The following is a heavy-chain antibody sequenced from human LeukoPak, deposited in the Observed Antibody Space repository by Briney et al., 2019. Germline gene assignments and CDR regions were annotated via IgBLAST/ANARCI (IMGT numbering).Heavy chain of an antibody. CDR1: GGSFSGYY. Sequence: SETLSLTCAVYGGSFSGYYWSWLRQPPGKGLEWIGEINHSGSTNYNPSLTSRVTISVDTSKNQFSLKLSSVTAADTAVYYCARGRSSGFPLRYWGQGTLVTVSS. J-gene: IGHJ4*02. CDR2: INHSGST. D-gene: IGHD6-19*01. CDR3: ARGRSSGFPLRY. V-gene: IGHV4-34*01.